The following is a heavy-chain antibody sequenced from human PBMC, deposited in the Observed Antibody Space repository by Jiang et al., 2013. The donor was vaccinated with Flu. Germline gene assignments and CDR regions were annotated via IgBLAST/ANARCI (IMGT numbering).Heavy chain of an antibody. J-gene: IGHJ4*02. V-gene: IGHV1-46*01. CDR3: ARNVASGLDY. CDR1: GYIFTTYY. D-gene: IGHD3-10*01. Sequence: SVKVSCKPSGYIFTTYYIHWVRQAPGQGLEWMGFINPSGGSTSYAQNFQGRVTMTRDTSTSTVYVELSSLTSGDTAIYYCARNVASGLDYWGQGTLVTVSS. CDR2: INPSGGST.